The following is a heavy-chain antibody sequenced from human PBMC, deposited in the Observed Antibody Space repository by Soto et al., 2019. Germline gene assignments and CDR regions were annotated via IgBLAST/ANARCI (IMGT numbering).Heavy chain of an antibody. J-gene: IGHJ4*02. Sequence: GGSLRLSCAASGFTFSSYAMTWVRQAPGKGLEWVSSISGSGGSTYYGDSVKGRFTISRDNSKNTLYLQMNTMRAEDTAVYYCARGKGLRFLEWLTLWGQGTLVTVSS. D-gene: IGHD3-3*01. CDR1: GFTFSSYA. CDR2: ISGSGGST. V-gene: IGHV3-23*01. CDR3: ARGKGLRFLEWLTL.